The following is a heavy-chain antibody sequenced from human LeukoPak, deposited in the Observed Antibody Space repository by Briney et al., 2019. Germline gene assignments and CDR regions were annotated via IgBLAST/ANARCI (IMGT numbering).Heavy chain of an antibody. D-gene: IGHD2-2*01. Sequence: GASVKVSCKASGYTFTSYGISWVRQAPGQGLEWMGWISAYNGNTNYAQKLQGRVTMTTDTSTSTAYMELSSLRSEDTAVYYCARGQSSTAKWGATHYYYYMDVWGKGTTVTVSS. V-gene: IGHV1-18*01. CDR2: ISAYNGNT. J-gene: IGHJ6*03. CDR3: ARGQSSTAKWGATHYYYYMDV. CDR1: GYTFTSYG.